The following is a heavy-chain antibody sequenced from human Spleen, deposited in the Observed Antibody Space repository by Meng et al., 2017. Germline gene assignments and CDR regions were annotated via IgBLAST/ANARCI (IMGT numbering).Heavy chain of an antibody. CDR1: GFTFSSSW. CDR2: INSDGSST. V-gene: IGHV3-74*01. J-gene: IGHJ2*01. Sequence: GESLKISCAAPGFTFSSSWMHWVRQAPGKGLVWVSRINSDGSSTSYADCVKGRFTISRDNAKNTLYLQMNSLRAEDTAVYYCARARYSSNWYFDLWGRGTLVTVSS. D-gene: IGHD6-13*01. CDR3: ARARYSSNWYFDL.